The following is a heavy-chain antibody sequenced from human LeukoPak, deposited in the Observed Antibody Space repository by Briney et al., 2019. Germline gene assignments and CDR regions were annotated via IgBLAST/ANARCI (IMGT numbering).Heavy chain of an antibody. V-gene: IGHV3-23*01. CDR2: ISGSGGST. CDR3: AKDIPLYCSGGSCYSRFDS. CDR1: GFTFGSYA. Sequence: GGSLRLSCAASGFTFGSYAMSWVRQAPGKGLEWVSGISGSGGSTYYAVSVKGRFTISRDNSKDTLYLQMNSLRAEDTAVYYCAKDIPLYCSGGSCYSRFDSWGHGTPVTASP. J-gene: IGHJ4*01. D-gene: IGHD2-15*01.